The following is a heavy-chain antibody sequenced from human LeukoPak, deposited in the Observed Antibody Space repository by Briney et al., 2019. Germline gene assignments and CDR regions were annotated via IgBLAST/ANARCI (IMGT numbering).Heavy chain of an antibody. CDR3: VKELDDSSGRFDY. CDR2: ISSNGGST. V-gene: IGHV3-64D*06. Sequence: GESLRLSCSASGFIFSSYAMHWVRQAPGLGLEYVSAISSNGGSTYYADSVKGRFTISRDNSKNTVYLQMSSLRAEDTAVYYCVKELDDSSGRFDYWGQGTLVTVSS. J-gene: IGHJ4*02. CDR1: GFIFSSYA. D-gene: IGHD3-22*01.